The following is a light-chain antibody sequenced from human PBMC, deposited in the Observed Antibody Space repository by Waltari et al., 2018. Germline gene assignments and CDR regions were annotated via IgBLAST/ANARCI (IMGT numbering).Light chain of an antibody. Sequence: DIVMTQSPDSLAVSLGERATFNCKSSQSILYSSNHKNYLAWYQHKPGQPPKLLIYWASTRESGVPDRFSGSGSGTDFTLTISSLQAEDVAVYYCHQYYTTPYTFGQGTKLEIK. CDR1: QSILYSSNHKNY. CDR2: WAS. V-gene: IGKV4-1*01. J-gene: IGKJ2*01. CDR3: HQYYTTPYT.